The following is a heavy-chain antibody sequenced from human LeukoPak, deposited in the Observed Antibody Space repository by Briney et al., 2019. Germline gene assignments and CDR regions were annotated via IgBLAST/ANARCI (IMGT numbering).Heavy chain of an antibody. J-gene: IGHJ4*02. CDR2: ISSSSSYI. Sequence: GGSLRLSCAASGFTFSSYSMNWVRQAPGKGLEWVSSISSSSSYIYYADSVKGRFTISRDNAKNSLYLQMNSLRAEDTAVYYCARDLITGRSAYWGQGTLVTVSS. D-gene: IGHD1-20*01. CDR1: GFTFSSYS. CDR3: ARDLITGRSAY. V-gene: IGHV3-21*01.